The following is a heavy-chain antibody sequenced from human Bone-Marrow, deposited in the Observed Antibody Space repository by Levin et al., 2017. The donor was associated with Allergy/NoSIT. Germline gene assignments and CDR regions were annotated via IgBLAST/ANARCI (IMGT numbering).Heavy chain of an antibody. Sequence: GESLKISCAASGSSFSDYYMTWIRQAPGKGLEWISSISSSGTTINYADFVKGRFTISRDNANNSLFLQMNSLRADDTAVYYCARDLFKVSDGLESLFYYDNSGFYPWGQGTLVTVSS. V-gene: IGHV3-11*01. CDR1: GSSFSDYY. CDR3: ARDLFKVSDGLESLFYYDNSGFYP. J-gene: IGHJ4*02. D-gene: IGHD3-22*01. CDR2: ISSSGTTI.